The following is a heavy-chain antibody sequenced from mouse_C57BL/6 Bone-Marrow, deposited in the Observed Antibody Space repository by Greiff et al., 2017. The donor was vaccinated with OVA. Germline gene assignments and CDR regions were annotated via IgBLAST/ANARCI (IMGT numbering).Heavy chain of an antibody. J-gene: IGHJ3*01. CDR2: ISNLAYSI. CDR1: GFTFSDYG. Sequence: EVKLVESGGGLVQPGGSLKLSCAASGFTFSDYGMAWVRQAPRKGPEWVAFISNLAYSIYYADTVTCRFTISRENAKNTLYLEMSSLRSEDTAMYYCARHDGYYPAWFAYWGQGTLVTVSA. V-gene: IGHV5-15*04. CDR3: ARHDGYYPAWFAY. D-gene: IGHD2-3*01.